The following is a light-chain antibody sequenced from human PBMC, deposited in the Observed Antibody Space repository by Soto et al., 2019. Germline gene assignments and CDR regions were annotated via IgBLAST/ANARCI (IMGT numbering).Light chain of an antibody. CDR2: DAS. CDR1: ESISTW. V-gene: IGKV1-5*01. Sequence: DIQMTQSPSTLSASVGDRVTITCRASESISTWLAWYQQKPGRAPKLLIYDASNLESGVPSRFSGSSSGTEFILTISSLQPDDFATYYCQQYNGTFGQGAKVDI. J-gene: IGKJ1*01. CDR3: QQYNGT.